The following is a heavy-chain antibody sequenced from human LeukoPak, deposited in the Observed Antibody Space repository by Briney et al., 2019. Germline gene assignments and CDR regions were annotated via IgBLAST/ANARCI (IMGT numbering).Heavy chain of an antibody. CDR3: ARVLEVGATIVNY. Sequence: GGSLRLSCAASGFTFSSYSMNWVRQAPGKGLEWVSSISSSSSYIYYADSVKGRFTISRDNAKNSLYLQMNSLRAEDTAVYYCARVLEVGATIVNYWGQGTLVTVSS. V-gene: IGHV3-21*01. J-gene: IGHJ4*02. D-gene: IGHD1-26*01. CDR2: ISSSSSYI. CDR1: GFTFSSYS.